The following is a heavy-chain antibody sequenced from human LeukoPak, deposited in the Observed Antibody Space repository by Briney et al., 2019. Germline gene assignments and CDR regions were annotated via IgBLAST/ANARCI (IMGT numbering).Heavy chain of an antibody. D-gene: IGHD2-2*01. Sequence: GGSLRLSCAASGFTFSNYAMSWVRQAPGKGLEWVSDINGGGGSTYYADSVKGRFTISRDNSKNTLYLQMNSLRAEDTAVYYCAKLGYCSSTSCNWDYYYMDVWGKGTTVTISS. V-gene: IGHV3-23*01. CDR2: INGGGGST. CDR1: GFTFSNYA. J-gene: IGHJ6*03. CDR3: AKLGYCSSTSCNWDYYYMDV.